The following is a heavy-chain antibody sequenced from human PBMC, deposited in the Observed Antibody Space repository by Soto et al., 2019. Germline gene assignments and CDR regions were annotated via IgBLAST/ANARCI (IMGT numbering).Heavy chain of an antibody. CDR3: ARVRSDGMDV. V-gene: IGHV3-21*01. Sequence: GGSLRLSCAASGFTFSSYSMNWVRQAPGKGLEWVSSISSSSSYIYYADSVKGRFTISRDNAKNSLYLQMNSLRAGDTAVYYCARVRSDGMDVWGQGTTVTVSS. CDR1: GFTFSSYS. CDR2: ISSSSSYI. J-gene: IGHJ6*02.